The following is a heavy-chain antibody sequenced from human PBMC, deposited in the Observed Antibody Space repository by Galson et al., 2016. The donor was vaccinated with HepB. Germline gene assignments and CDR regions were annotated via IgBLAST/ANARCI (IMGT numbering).Heavy chain of an antibody. V-gene: IGHV1-3*01. Sequence: SVKVSCKASGYIFSNFPMHWVRQAPGQRLEWMGWINGGNGDTRYSQKFQGRITITRDTSATTVYLELSSLTSEDTAVYYCARAPGRRTVRRKGLRLKEEWGESAPINRIDPWGEGTLVTVSS. J-gene: IGHJ5*02. D-gene: IGHD3-3*01. CDR2: INGGNGDT. CDR3: ARAPGRRTVRRKGLRLKEEWGESAPINRIDP. CDR1: GYIFSNFP.